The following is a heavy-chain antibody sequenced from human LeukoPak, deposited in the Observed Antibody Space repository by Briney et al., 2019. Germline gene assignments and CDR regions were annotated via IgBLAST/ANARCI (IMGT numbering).Heavy chain of an antibody. CDR1: GYIFTAYF. V-gene: IGHV1-2*02. Sequence: ASVKVSCKASGYIFTAYFMHWVRQAPGQRLELMGWINPDNGATTYAEKFQGRVTMTRDTSITTAYMELSSLRSDDTAVYYCARPPGRDGYNRYDNWGQGTLVTVSS. J-gene: IGHJ4*02. D-gene: IGHD5-24*01. CDR2: INPDNGAT. CDR3: ARPPGRDGYNRYDN.